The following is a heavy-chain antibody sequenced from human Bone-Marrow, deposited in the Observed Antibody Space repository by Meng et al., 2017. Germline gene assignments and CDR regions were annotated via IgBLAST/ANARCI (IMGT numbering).Heavy chain of an antibody. Sequence: SETLSLTCVVSGGSFSDYYWSWIRQPPGKGLEWMGEINHSGSTNYNPSLESRATISVDTSQNNLPLKLSSVTAADSAVYYCARGPTTMAHDFDYWGQGTLVTVSS. CDR1: GGSFSDYY. J-gene: IGHJ4*02. V-gene: IGHV4-34*01. D-gene: IGHD4-11*01. CDR2: INHSGST. CDR3: ARGPTTMAHDFDY.